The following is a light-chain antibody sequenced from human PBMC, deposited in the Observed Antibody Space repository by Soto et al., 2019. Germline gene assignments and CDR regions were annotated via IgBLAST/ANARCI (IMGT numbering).Light chain of an antibody. CDR2: AAS. CDR3: QQANSFPRAVT. Sequence: DIQMTQSPSSVSASVGDRVSITCRASQGISNWLAWYQQKPGKAPKLLIYAASSLQSGVPSRFSGSGSGTDFTLTISSLQPEDFATYYCQQANSFPRAVTFGPGTKVDVK. CDR1: QGISNW. V-gene: IGKV1-12*01. J-gene: IGKJ3*01.